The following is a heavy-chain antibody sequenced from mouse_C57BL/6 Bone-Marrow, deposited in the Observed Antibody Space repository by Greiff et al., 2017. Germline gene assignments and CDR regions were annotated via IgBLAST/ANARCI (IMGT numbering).Heavy chain of an antibody. CDR1: GYSFTGYY. CDR2: IYPYNGVS. CDR3: ARRGFTTVGYFDY. D-gene: IGHD1-1*01. Sequence: VQLKASGPELMKPGASVKISCKASGYSFTGYYMHWVKQSHGNILDWIGYIYPYNGVSSYNQKFKGKATLTVDKSSSTAYMELRSLTSEDSAVYYCARRGFTTVGYFDYWGQGTTLTVSS. V-gene: IGHV1-31*01. J-gene: IGHJ2*01.